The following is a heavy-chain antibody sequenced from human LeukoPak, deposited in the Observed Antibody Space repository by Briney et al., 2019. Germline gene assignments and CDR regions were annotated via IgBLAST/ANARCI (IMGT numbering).Heavy chain of an antibody. CDR3: ARETKVDIVATIPYFDY. Sequence: GASVKVSCKASGYTFTSYYMHWVRQAPGQGLEWMGIINPSGGSTSYAQKFQGRVTMTRDMSTSTVYMELSSLRSEDTAVYYCARETKVDIVATIPYFDYWGQGTLVTVSS. D-gene: IGHD5-12*01. CDR2: INPSGGST. CDR1: GYTFTSYY. V-gene: IGHV1-46*01. J-gene: IGHJ4*02.